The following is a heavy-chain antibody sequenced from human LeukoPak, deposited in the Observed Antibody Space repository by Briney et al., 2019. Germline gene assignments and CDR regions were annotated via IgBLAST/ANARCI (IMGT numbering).Heavy chain of an antibody. CDR1: GGSISSYY. V-gene: IGHV4-59*01. Sequence: SETLSLTCTVSGGSISSYYWSWIRQPPGKGLEWIGYIYYSGSTNYNPSPKSRVTISVDTSKNQFSLKLSSVTAADTAVYYCARGTPEYSGSYPPTTPYFDYWGQGTLVTVSS. CDR2: IYYSGST. D-gene: IGHD1-26*01. CDR3: ARGTPEYSGSYPPTTPYFDY. J-gene: IGHJ4*02.